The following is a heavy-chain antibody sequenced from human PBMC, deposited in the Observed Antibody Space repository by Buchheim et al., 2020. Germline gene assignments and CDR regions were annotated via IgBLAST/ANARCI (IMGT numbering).Heavy chain of an antibody. J-gene: IGHJ6*02. D-gene: IGHD4-17*01. Sequence: QLQLQESGPGLVKPSETLSLTCTVSGGSISSSSYYWGWIRQPPGKGLEWIGGIYYSGSTYYNPSLKSRVTISVDTSKNQFSLKLSSVTAADTAVYYCARAGATLYGDLPYGMDVWGQGTT. CDR2: IYYSGST. CDR1: GGSISSSSYY. V-gene: IGHV4-39*01. CDR3: ARAGATLYGDLPYGMDV.